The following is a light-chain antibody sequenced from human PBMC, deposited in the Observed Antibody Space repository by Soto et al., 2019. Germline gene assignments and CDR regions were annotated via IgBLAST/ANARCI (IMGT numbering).Light chain of an antibody. CDR1: SSDVGSSDV. J-gene: IGLJ1*01. Sequence: QSALTQPASVSGSPGQSITISCTGTSSDVGSSDVVSWFQQHPGKAPKLIIYEGSKRPSGVSNRFSGSKSGNTASLTISWLQAEDEADYYRCSYAGGGTYYVFGTGTKLTVL. V-gene: IGLV2-23*01. CDR2: EGS. CDR3: CSYAGGGTYYV.